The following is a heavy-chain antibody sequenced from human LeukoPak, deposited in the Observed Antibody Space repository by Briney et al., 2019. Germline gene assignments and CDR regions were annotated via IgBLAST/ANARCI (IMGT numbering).Heavy chain of an antibody. CDR1: GGTFSSYA. D-gene: IGHD5-18*01. Sequence: SVKVSCKASGGTFSSYAISWVRQAPGQGLEWMGGFIPIFGTANYAQKFQGRVTITADESTSTAYMELSSLRSEDTAVYYCARHTAMVTTYYFDYWGQGTLVTVSS. V-gene: IGHV1-69*13. CDR3: ARHTAMVTTYYFDY. CDR2: FIPIFGTA. J-gene: IGHJ4*02.